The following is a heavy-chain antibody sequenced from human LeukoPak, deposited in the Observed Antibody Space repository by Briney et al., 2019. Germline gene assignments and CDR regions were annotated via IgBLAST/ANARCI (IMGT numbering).Heavy chain of an antibody. CDR2: IFPSGGEI. CDR3: ARTGGTVVFSDDYFDY. CDR1: GFTFSTFA. V-gene: IGHV3-23*01. J-gene: IGHJ4*02. Sequence: GGSLRLSCAASGFTFSTFAMIWVRQPPGKGLEWVSSIFPSGGEIHYADSVRGRFTISRDNSKSTLSLQMNSLRAEDTAVYYCARTGGTVVFSDDYFDYWGQGTLVTVSS. D-gene: IGHD4-23*01.